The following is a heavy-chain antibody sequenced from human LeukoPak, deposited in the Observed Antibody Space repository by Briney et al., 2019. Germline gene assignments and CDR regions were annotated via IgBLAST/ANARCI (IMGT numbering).Heavy chain of an antibody. D-gene: IGHD2-2*01. V-gene: IGHV4-34*01. CDR1: GGSFSGYY. J-gene: IGHJ4*02. CDR2: IKHSGST. Sequence: SETLSLTCAVYGGSFSGYYWSWLRQPPGEGVEWIGEIKHSGSTNYNPSLKSRVTISVDTAKTQFSLKLSSVTAADTAVYYCARVGYCSSTSCLDYWGQGTLVTVSS. CDR3: ARVGYCSSTSCLDY.